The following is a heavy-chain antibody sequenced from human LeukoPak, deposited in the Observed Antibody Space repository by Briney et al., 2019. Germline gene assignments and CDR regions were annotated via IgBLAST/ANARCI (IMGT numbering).Heavy chain of an antibody. CDR2: INPSGGST. CDR1: GYTFTSYY. Sequence: ASVKVSCEASGYTFTSYYMHWVRQAPGQGLEWMGIINPSGGSTSYAQKFQGRVTMTRDTSTSTVYMELSSLRSEDTAVYYCARVNSGDDPGYYYMDVWGKGTTVTVSS. V-gene: IGHV1-46*01. D-gene: IGHD5-12*01. CDR3: ARVNSGDDPGYYYMDV. J-gene: IGHJ6*03.